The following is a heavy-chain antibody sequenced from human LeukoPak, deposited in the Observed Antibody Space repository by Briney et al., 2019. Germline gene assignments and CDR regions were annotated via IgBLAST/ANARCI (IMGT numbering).Heavy chain of an antibody. CDR2: IIPIFGTA. V-gene: IGHV1-69*13. Sequence: SVKVSCKASGGTFSSYAISWVRQAPGQGLEWMGGIIPIFGTANYAQKFQGRVTITADESTSTAYMELSSLRSEDTAVYYCAAGVYSDWLLSDKYFDYWGQGSLVTVSS. J-gene: IGHJ4*02. CDR3: AAGVYSDWLLSDKYFDY. CDR1: GGTFSSYA. D-gene: IGHD3-9*01.